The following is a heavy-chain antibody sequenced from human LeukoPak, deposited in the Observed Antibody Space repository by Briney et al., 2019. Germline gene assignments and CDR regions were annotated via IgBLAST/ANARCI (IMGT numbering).Heavy chain of an antibody. CDR3: ARGQYYYDSSGYHRHYYYYMDV. Sequence: ASVKVSCKASGYTFTSYGISWVRQAPGQGLEWMGWISAYNGNTNYAQKLQGRVTMTTDTSTSTAYMELRSLRSDDTAVYYCARGQYYYDSSGYHRHYYYYMDVWGKGTTVTVSS. CDR2: ISAYNGNT. CDR1: GYTFTSYG. D-gene: IGHD3-22*01. V-gene: IGHV1-18*01. J-gene: IGHJ6*03.